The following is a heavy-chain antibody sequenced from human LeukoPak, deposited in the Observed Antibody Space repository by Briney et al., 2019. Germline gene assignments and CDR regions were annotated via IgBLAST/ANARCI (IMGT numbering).Heavy chain of an antibody. J-gene: IGHJ6*04. V-gene: IGHV3-48*03. D-gene: IGHD3-9*01. CDR3: ARDGGYDILTGYYYYYGMDV. CDR1: GFTFSSYE. Sequence: GGSLRLSCAASGFTFSSYEMNWVRQAPGKGLEWVSYISSRGSTIYYADSVKGRFTISRDNAKNSLYLQMNSLRAEDTAVYYCARDGGYDILTGYYYYYGMDVWGKGTTVTVSS. CDR2: ISSRGSTI.